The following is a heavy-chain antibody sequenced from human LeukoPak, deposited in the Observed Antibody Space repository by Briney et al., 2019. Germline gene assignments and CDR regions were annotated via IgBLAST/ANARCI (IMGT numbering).Heavy chain of an antibody. J-gene: IGHJ6*03. CDR1: GFTFVNYA. V-gene: IGHV3-23*01. D-gene: IGHD3-22*01. CDR3: ARDKKTYYYDSSGYFTNYYYMDV. Sequence: PGGSLRLSCTASGFTFVNYAMSWVRQAPGKGLEWVSAISGGGGTTYYADSVKGRFTISRDSSKNTLYLQMNSLRAEDTAVYYCARDKKTYYYDSSGYFTNYYYMDVWGKGTTVTISS. CDR2: ISGGGGTT.